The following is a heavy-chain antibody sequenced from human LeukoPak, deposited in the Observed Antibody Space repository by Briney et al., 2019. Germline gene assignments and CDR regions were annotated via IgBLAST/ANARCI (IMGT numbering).Heavy chain of an antibody. D-gene: IGHD3-16*02. Sequence: PSQTLSLTCTVSGGSISSGGYYWSWIRQHPGKGLEWIGYIYYSGSTYYNPSLKSRVTISVDTSKNQFSLKLSSVTAADTAVYYCAGALRLGELSSKAVDYWGQGTLVTVSS. CDR3: AGALRLGELSSKAVDY. CDR1: GGSISSGGYY. J-gene: IGHJ4*02. CDR2: IYYSGST. V-gene: IGHV4-31*03.